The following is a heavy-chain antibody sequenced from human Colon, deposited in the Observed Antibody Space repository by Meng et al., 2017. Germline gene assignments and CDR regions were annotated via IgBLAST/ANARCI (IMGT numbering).Heavy chain of an antibody. V-gene: IGHV1-18*01. CDR2: ISAYNGNT. CDR3: ARYDSSCYYFSRKYYFDY. Sequence: ASVKVSCKASGYTFTSYGISWVRQAPGQGLEWMGWISAYNGNTNYAQKLQGRVTMTTDTSTSTAYMELRSLRSDDTAVYYCARYDSSCYYFSRKYYFDYWGQGTLVTVSS. CDR1: GYTFTSYG. D-gene: IGHD3-22*01. J-gene: IGHJ4*02.